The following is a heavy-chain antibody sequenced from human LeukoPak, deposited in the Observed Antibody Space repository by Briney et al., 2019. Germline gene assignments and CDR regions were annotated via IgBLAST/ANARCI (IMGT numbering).Heavy chain of an antibody. D-gene: IGHD2-15*01. CDR3: ARSPGCGGSCYPGNYYYYGMDV. CDR1: GGSISSYY. J-gene: IGHJ6*04. CDR2: IYYSGSA. Sequence: SETLSLTCTVSGGSISSYYWSWIRQPPGKGLEWIGYIYYSGSANYNPSLKSRVTISVDTSKNQFSLKLSSVTAADTAVYYCARSPGCGGSCYPGNYYYYGMDVWGKGTTVTVSS. V-gene: IGHV4-59*01.